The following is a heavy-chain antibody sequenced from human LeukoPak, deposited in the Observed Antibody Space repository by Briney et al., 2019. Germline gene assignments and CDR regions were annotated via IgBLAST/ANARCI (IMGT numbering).Heavy chain of an antibody. CDR1: GGSFSGYY. J-gene: IGHJ4*02. CDR3: VRQASGSYRLFDY. Sequence: SETLSLTCAVYGGSFSGYYWSWIRQPPGKGLEWIGEINHSGSTNYNPSLKSRVTISVDTSKNQFSLKLSSVTAADTAVYYCVRQASGSYRLFDYWGQGTLVTVSS. D-gene: IGHD1-26*01. CDR2: INHSGST. V-gene: IGHV4-34*01.